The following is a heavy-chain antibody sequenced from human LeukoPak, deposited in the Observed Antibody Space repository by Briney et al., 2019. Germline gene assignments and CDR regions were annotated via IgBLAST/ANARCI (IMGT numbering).Heavy chain of an antibody. J-gene: IGHJ4*02. Sequence: GRSLRLSCAASGFTFSSYAMHWVRQAPGKGLEWVAVISYDGSNKYYADSVKGRFTISRDNSKNTLYLQMNSLRAEDTAVYYCAKDGDGATSFDYWGQGTLVTVSS. CDR3: AKDGDGATSFDY. D-gene: IGHD1-26*01. V-gene: IGHV3-30-3*01. CDR2: ISYDGSNK. CDR1: GFTFSSYA.